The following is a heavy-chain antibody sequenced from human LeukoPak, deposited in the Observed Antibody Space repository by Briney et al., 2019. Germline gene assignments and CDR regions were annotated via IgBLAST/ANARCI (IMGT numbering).Heavy chain of an antibody. CDR3: ARGLLAAAGPEGY. CDR2: INHSGST. Sequence: SETLSLTCAVYGGSFSGYYWSWIRQPPGRGLEWIGEINHSGSTNYNPSLKSRVTISVDTSKNQFSLKLSSVTAADTAVYYCARGLLAAAGPEGYWGQGTLVTVSS. V-gene: IGHV4-34*01. D-gene: IGHD6-13*01. CDR1: GGSFSGYY. J-gene: IGHJ4*02.